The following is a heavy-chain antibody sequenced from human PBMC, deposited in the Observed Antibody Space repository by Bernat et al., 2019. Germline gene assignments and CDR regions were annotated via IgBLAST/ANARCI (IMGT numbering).Heavy chain of an antibody. J-gene: IGHJ6*02. CDR1: GFTFSSYA. V-gene: IGHV3-30-3*01. CDR3: ARDRARVAVAGLPYPGDV. D-gene: IGHD6-19*01. Sequence: QVQLVESVGGVVQPGRSLRLSCAASGFTFSSYAMHWVRQAPGKGLEWVAVISYDGSNKYYADSVKGRFTISRDNSKNTLYLQMNSLRAEDTAVYYCARDRARVAVAGLPYPGDVWGQGTTVTVSS. CDR2: ISYDGSNK.